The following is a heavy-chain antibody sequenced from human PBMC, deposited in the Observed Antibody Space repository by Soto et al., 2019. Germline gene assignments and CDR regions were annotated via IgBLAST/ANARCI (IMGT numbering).Heavy chain of an antibody. Sequence: SQSLSLTCGXSVDSVSSNSAAWNFSRQSPWRGLEWLGRTYYRSKWYNDYAVSVKSRITINPDTSKNQFSLQLNSVTPEDTAVYYCAREGYSSSWHLEDHWGQGTLVTVSS. CDR1: VDSVSSNSAA. D-gene: IGHD6-13*01. CDR2: TYYRSKWYN. V-gene: IGHV6-1*01. CDR3: AREGYSSSWHLEDH. J-gene: IGHJ4*02.